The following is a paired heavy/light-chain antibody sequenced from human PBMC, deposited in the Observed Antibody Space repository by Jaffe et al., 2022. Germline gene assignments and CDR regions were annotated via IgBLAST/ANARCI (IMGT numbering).Light chain of an antibody. V-gene: IGKV3-20*01. CDR3: QQYGSSPPTLT. CDR2: GAS. Sequence: EIVLTQSPGTLSLSPGERATLSCRASQSVSSSYLAWYQQKPGQAPRLLIYGASSRATGIPDRFSGSGSGTDFTLTISRLEPEDFAVYYCQQYGSSPPTLTFGGGTKVEIK. CDR1: QSVSSSY. J-gene: IGKJ4*01.
Heavy chain of an antibody. Sequence: QVQLVQSGAEVKKPGSSVKVSCKASGGTFSSYAISWVRQAPGQGLEWMGGIIPIFGTANYAQKFQGRVTITADESTSTAYMELSSLRSEDTAVYYCASGNRNDILTGLYYFDYWGQGTLVTVSS. CDR1: GGTFSSYA. J-gene: IGHJ4*02. D-gene: IGHD3-9*01. CDR3: ASGNRNDILTGLYYFDY. V-gene: IGHV1-69*01. CDR2: IIPIFGTA.